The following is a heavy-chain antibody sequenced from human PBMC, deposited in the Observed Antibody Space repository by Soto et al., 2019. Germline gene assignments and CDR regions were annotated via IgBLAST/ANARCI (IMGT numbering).Heavy chain of an antibody. CDR1: GFRFSTYW. CDR3: AGWGGHDSNF. D-gene: IGHD3-16*01. Sequence: EVQLLGSGGGLVQPGGSLGLSCVASGFRFSTYWMNWVRQAPGMGLEWVANIDPDGRVGSYVDSVKGRFTTSRDNAKNALYLQMNSLRADDTAMYFCAGWGGHDSNFWGQGILVTVSA. CDR2: IDPDGRVG. V-gene: IGHV3-7*03. J-gene: IGHJ4*02.